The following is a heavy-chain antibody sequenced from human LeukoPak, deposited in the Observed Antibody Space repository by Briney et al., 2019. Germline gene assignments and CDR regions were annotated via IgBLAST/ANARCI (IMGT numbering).Heavy chain of an antibody. D-gene: IGHD3-16*02. CDR1: GFTFSTSW. Sequence: GGSLRLSCAASGFTFSTSWMRWVRQAPGKGLMWVSRMNSSGSTIDYEDSVKGRFTISRDNAKNTLFLKMDSLRAEDTAVYYCATAGSYRFDHWGQGTVVTVSS. CDR3: ATAGSYRFDH. CDR2: MNSSGSTI. J-gene: IGHJ4*02. V-gene: IGHV3-74*01.